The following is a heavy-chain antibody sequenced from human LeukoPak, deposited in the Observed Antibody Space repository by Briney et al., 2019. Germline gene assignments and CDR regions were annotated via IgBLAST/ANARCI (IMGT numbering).Heavy chain of an antibody. CDR2: IYYSGST. D-gene: IGHD6-19*01. J-gene: IGHJ4*02. V-gene: IGHV4-59*01. CDR1: GGSISSYY. CDR3: ARTPEREYSSGWYYFDY. Sequence: KPSXXLSLTCTVSGGSISSYYWSWIRQPPGKGLEWIGYIYYSGSTNYNPSLKSRVTISVDTSKNQFSLKLSSVTAADTAVYYCARTPEREYSSGWYYFDYWGQGTLVTVSS.